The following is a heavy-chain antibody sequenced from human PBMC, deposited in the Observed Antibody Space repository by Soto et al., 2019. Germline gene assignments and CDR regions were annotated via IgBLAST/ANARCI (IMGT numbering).Heavy chain of an antibody. CDR2: IYHSGST. Sequence: SETLSLTYGVSGGSISTSKWRRWVRQPPGKGLEWIGEIYHSGSTNYNPSLKSRVTISVDKSKNQFSLKLSSVTAADTAVYYCARDRVVVTPYGMDVWGQGTTVT. CDR3: ARDRVVVTPYGMDV. CDR1: GGSISTSKW. D-gene: IGHD2-21*02. J-gene: IGHJ6*02. V-gene: IGHV4-4*02.